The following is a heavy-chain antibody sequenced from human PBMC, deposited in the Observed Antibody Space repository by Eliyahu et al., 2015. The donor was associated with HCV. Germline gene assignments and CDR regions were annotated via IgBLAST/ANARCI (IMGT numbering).Heavy chain of an antibody. V-gene: IGHV3-30*18. Sequence: QVQLVESGGGVVQPGRSLRLSCAASGFTFSNYGMHWVRQAPGKGLQWVALISWDGRDTYYADSVKGRFTISRDNSKNTLYLQMNSLRAEDTAMFYCVKGPASLGGFWFDPWGQGTLVTVSS. D-gene: IGHD3-16*01. CDR3: VKGPASLGGFWFDP. J-gene: IGHJ5*02. CDR1: GFTFSNYG. CDR2: ISWDGRDT.